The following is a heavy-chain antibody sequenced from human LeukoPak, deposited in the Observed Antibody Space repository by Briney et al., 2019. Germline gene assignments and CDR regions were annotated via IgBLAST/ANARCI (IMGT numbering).Heavy chain of an antibody. D-gene: IGHD4-17*01. CDR2: INPNSGGP. CDR1: GYTFTGYY. V-gene: IGHV1-2*02. J-gene: IGHJ4*02. Sequence: ASVKVSCKASGYTFTGYYMHWVGQAPWQRAEWMGWINPNSGGPNYAQKFQGRVTMTEDTSTDTAYMELSSLRSEDTAVYYCATDLGREDYGDYSSRGEQRYYFDYWGQGTLVTVSS. CDR3: ATDLGREDYGDYSSRGEQRYYFDY.